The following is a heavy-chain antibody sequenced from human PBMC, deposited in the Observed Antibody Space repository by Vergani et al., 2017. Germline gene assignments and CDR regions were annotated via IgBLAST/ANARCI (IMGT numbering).Heavy chain of an antibody. V-gene: IGHV4-31*03. J-gene: IGHJ4*02. CDR3: ARVKRSGIAAATGVYYFDY. D-gene: IGHD6-13*01. CDR2: IYYSGST. Sequence: QVQLQESGPGLVKPSQTLSLTCTVSGGSISSGGYYWSWIRQHPGKGLEWIGYIYYSGSTYYNPSLKSRVTISVDTSKNQFSLKLSSVTAADTAVYYCARVKRSGIAAATGVYYFDYWGQGTLVTVSS. CDR1: GGSISSGGYY.